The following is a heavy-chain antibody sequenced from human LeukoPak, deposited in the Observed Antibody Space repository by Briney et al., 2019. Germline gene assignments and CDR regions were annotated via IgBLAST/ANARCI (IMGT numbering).Heavy chain of an antibody. J-gene: IGHJ4*02. CDR3: AKIAETSGSYGQGYDY. CDR2: IYYSGST. V-gene: IGHV4-39*07. Sequence: SETLSLTCTVSSGSIRSSSYYWGWIRQPPGKGLEWIGNIYYSGSTYYNPSLKSRVTISVDTSKNQFSLKLSSVTAADTAIYCCAKIAETSGSYGQGYDYWGQGTLVTVSS. D-gene: IGHD1-26*01. CDR1: SGSIRSSSYY.